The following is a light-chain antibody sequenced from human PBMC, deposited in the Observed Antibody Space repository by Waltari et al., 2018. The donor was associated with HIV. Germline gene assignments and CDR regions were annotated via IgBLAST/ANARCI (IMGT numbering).Light chain of an antibody. CDR3: QYLGT. CDR1: QSLSSTY. J-gene: IGKJ1*01. CDR2: GVA. Sequence: IVLTQSPGTLSLSPGDRATLSCRASQSLSSTYLAWYQQKPGQAHRLLIFGVASRATGIPDRFSGFGSGTYFTLTISRLEPEDSAVYYCQYLGTFGQGTKMEIK. V-gene: IGKV3-20*01.